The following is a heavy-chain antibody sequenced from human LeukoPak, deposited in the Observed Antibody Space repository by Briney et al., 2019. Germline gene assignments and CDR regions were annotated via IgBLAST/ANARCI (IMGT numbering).Heavy chain of an antibody. CDR3: ARVDCSSTSCYRLNAFDAFDI. D-gene: IGHD2-2*01. CDR1: GYTFTSYG. CDR2: ISAYNGNT. J-gene: IGHJ3*02. Sequence: GASVKVSCKASGYTFTSYGISWVRQAPGQGLEWMGWISAYNGNTNYAQKLQGRVTMTTDTSTSTAYMELRSLRSDDTAVYHCARVDCSSTSCYRLNAFDAFDIWGQGTMVTVSS. V-gene: IGHV1-18*01.